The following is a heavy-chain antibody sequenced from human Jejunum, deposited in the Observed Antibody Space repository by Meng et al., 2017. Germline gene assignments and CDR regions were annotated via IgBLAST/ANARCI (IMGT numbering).Heavy chain of an antibody. CDR2: ISHTGRI. J-gene: IGHJ5*02. Sequence: QGQLQRSGLVLVKPSGTRSLTCAVSGGSISNNNWWSWVRQPPGKGLEWIGEISHTGRINYNPSLKSRVTMSLDKSKNQFSLDLTSVTGADTAVYYCARDLLDPNIAATGWFDPWGQGTLVTVSS. D-gene: IGHD2/OR15-2a*01. V-gene: IGHV4-4*02. CDR1: GGSISNNNW. CDR3: ARDLLDPNIAATGWFDP.